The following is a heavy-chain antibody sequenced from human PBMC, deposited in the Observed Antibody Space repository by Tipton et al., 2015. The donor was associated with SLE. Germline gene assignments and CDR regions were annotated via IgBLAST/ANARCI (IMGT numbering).Heavy chain of an antibody. CDR2: IYHSGST. Sequence: TLSLTCAVSGYSISSGYYWGWIRQPPGKGLEWIGSIYHSGSTYYNPSLKSRVTISVDTSKNQFSLKLSSVTAADTAVYYCARGSRQQLVPGRGTKGLDAFDIWGQGTMVTVSS. V-gene: IGHV4-38-2*01. J-gene: IGHJ3*02. CDR1: GYSISSGYY. D-gene: IGHD6-13*01. CDR3: ARGSRQQLVPGRGTKGLDAFDI.